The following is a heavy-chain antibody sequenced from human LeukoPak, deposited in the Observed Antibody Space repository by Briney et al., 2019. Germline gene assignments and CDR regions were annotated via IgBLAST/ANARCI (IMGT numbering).Heavy chain of an antibody. D-gene: IGHD2-15*01. J-gene: IGHJ4*02. CDR2: ISSGGNFI. V-gene: IGHV3-21*01. CDR1: GFTFSNYN. Sequence: GGSLRLSCPASGFTFSNYNMNWVRQAPGKGLEWVSSISSGGNFIYYAHSVKGRFTISRDNAKNSLYLQMNSLRAEDTAVYYCASGGLSCSGGTCYSWGQGTLVTVSS. CDR3: ASGGLSCSGGTCYS.